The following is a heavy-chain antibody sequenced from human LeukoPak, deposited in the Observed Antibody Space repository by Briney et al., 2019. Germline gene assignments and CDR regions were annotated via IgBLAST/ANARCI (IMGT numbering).Heavy chain of an antibody. J-gene: IGHJ4*02. V-gene: IGHV3-21*01. CDR3: ARDSGGSYYNSFDY. Sequence: PGGSLRLSCAASAFNFSTYSMTWVRQAPGKGLEWVSSISSTSSYISYADSVKGRFTISRDNAKNSLYLQMNSLRAKDTAVYYCARDSGGSYYNSFDYWGQGTQVTVSS. CDR1: AFNFSTYS. D-gene: IGHD1-26*01. CDR2: ISSTSSYI.